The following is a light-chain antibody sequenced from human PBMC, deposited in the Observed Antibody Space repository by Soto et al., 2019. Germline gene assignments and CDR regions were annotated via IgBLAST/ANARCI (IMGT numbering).Light chain of an antibody. J-gene: IGLJ2*01. V-gene: IGLV2-14*03. CDR3: SSYTIGSAPHVV. Sequence: QSALTQPASVSGSPGQSITISCTGTRSDVGLFNYVSWYQQHPGKAPQLMIYDVTIRPSGISSRFSGSKSGYTASLTISGLQAEDEADYYCSSYTIGSAPHVVFGGGTQLTVL. CDR2: DVT. CDR1: RSDVGLFNY.